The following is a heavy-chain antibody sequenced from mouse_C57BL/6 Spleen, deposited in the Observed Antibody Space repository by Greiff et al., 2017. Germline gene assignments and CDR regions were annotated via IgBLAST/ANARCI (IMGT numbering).Heavy chain of an antibody. V-gene: IGHV5-16*01. Sequence: EVQLVESEGGLVQPGSSMKLSCTASGFTFSDYYMAWVRQVPEKGLEWVANINYDGSSTYYLDSLKSRFIISRDNAKNILYLQMSSLKSEDTATYYCARDGGDGSGYFDYWGQGTTLTVSS. CDR2: INYDGSST. J-gene: IGHJ2*01. D-gene: IGHD1-1*01. CDR3: ARDGGDGSGYFDY. CDR1: GFTFSDYY.